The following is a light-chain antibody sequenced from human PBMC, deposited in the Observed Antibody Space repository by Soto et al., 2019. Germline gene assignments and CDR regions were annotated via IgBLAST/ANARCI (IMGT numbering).Light chain of an antibody. CDR3: CSYAGTRTSVVFGAVV. CDR2: EVS. J-gene: IGLJ2*01. CDR1: SSDVGNYNL. Sequence: QSALTQPASVSGSPGQSITISCTGTSSDVGNYNLVSWYQQHPGKAPKLMIYEVSKRPSGISNRFSGSKSGNTASLTISGLQAEDEADYYCCSYAGTRTSVVFGAVVFGGGTQLTVL. V-gene: IGLV2-23*02.